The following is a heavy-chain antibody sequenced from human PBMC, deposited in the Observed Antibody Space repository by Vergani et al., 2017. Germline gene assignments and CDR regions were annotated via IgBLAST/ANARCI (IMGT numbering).Heavy chain of an antibody. CDR1: GFTFSSYA. Sequence: EVQLLESGGGLVQPGGSLRLSCAASGFTFSSYAMSWVRQAPGKGLEWVSGISDSDDSTYYADSVKGRFTISRDNAKNTLYLQMNSLRAEDTAVYYCARVSVLLWFGGNYYFDYWGQGTLVTVSS. CDR3: ARVSVLLWFGGNYYFDY. V-gene: IGHV3-23*01. CDR2: ISDSDDST. D-gene: IGHD3-10*01. J-gene: IGHJ4*02.